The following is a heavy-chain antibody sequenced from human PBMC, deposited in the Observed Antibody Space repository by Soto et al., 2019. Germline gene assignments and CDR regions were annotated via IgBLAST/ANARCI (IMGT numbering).Heavy chain of an antibody. CDR2: ISYDGSNQ. CDR1: GFTFSSYA. D-gene: IGHD3-22*01. Sequence: QSGGSLRLSCAASGFTFSSYAMHWVRQAPGKGLEWVAVISYDGSNQYYADSVKGRFTISRDNSKNTLYLQMNSLRAEDTAVYYCARGPSYYDSSGYFDYWGQGTLVTVSS. V-gene: IGHV3-30-3*01. CDR3: ARGPSYYDSSGYFDY. J-gene: IGHJ4*02.